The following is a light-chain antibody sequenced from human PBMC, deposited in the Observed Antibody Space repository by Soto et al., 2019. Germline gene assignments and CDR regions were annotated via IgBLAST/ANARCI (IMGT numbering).Light chain of an antibody. CDR1: QGIRND. CDR2: AAS. CDR3: LQDYSYPYT. V-gene: IGKV1-6*01. J-gene: IGKJ2*01. Sequence: AIQMTQSPSSLSASVGDRVTITCRASQGIRNDVGWYQQKPGKAPNLLIYAASNLQSGVPSRFSGSGSGTDFTLTISSLQPEDFATYYCLQDYSYPYTFGQGTKLEIK.